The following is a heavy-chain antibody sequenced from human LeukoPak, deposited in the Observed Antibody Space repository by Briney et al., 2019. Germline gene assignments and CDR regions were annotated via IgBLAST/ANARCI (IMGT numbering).Heavy chain of an antibody. V-gene: IGHV5-51*01. D-gene: IGHD3-22*01. Sequence: GESPKISCKGSGYSFTSNWIGWVRQMPGKGPEWMGIIYPGDSDTRYSPSFQGQVTISADKSISTAYLQWSSLKASDTAIYCCPRHHDSCCYLVYYWGQGTLVTVSS. J-gene: IGHJ4*02. CDR3: PRHHDSCCYLVYY. CDR1: GYSFTSNW. CDR2: IYPGDSDT.